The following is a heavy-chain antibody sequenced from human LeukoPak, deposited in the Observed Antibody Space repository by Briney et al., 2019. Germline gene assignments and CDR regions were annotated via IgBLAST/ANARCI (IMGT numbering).Heavy chain of an antibody. J-gene: IGHJ4*02. CDR3: ARDVAGTADFDY. V-gene: IGHV3-21*01. D-gene: IGHD2-15*01. CDR2: ISSSSSYI. Sequence: GGSLRLSCAASGFTFSSYSMNWVRQAPGKGLEWVSSISSSSSYIYYADSVKGRFTISRDNAKNSLYLQMNSLRAEDTAVYYCARDVAGTADFDYRGQGTLVTVSS. CDR1: GFTFSSYS.